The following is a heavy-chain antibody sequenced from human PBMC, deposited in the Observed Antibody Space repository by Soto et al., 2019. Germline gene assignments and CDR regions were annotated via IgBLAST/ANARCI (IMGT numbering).Heavy chain of an antibody. Sequence: GGPLCLSCAASAFPISTYWMRWVRQAPGKGLEWVANINRDEIEKYYMDSVKGRFTISRDNAKNPLYLQMTTLRAEDTAVYYCAGGNALDVWGQGTMVTVSS. CDR3: AGGNALDV. D-gene: IGHD1-1*01. J-gene: IGHJ6*02. CDR2: INRDEIEK. CDR1: AFPISTYW. V-gene: IGHV3-7*01.